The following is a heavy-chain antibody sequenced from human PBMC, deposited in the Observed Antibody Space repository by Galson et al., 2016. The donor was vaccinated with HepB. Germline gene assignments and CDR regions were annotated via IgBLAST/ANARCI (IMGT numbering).Heavy chain of an antibody. J-gene: IGHJ6*02. CDR3: AKGLVADGSGTYWGVYKLHGMDV. CDR1: GFTFDRYA. CDR2: ISGNGYRT. Sequence: SLRLSCAASGFTFDRYAMTWVRQAPGKGLEWVSSISGNGYRTYYADSVKGRFTISRDRWKNVLYLEMRGLRAEDTAVFYCAKGLVADGSGTYWGVYKLHGMDVWRHGSTVTVS. V-gene: IGHV3-23*01. D-gene: IGHD3-10*01.